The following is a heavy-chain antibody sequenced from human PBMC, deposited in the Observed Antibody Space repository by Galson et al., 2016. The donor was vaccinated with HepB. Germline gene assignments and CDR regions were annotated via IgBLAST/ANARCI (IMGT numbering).Heavy chain of an antibody. Sequence: SLRLSCAASGLTFNDYYINWIRQAPGKGLEWVSYISGGGESISYADSVKGRFTISRDNAKNSVYLQMNSLRAEDTAVYFCARDETGDYYYGMDVWGQGTTVTVSS. CDR1: GLTFNDYY. V-gene: IGHV3-11*01. CDR2: ISGGGESI. CDR3: ARDETGDYYYGMDV. J-gene: IGHJ6*02.